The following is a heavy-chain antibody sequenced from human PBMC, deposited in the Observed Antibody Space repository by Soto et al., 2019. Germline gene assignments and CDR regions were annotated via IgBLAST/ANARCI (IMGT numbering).Heavy chain of an antibody. D-gene: IGHD4-17*01. J-gene: IGHJ5*02. CDR3: ARGIKYGAYSRWFAP. CDR1: GYIFTNYD. V-gene: IGHV1-8*01. Sequence: QVQLVQSGAEVKKPGASVKVSCKASGYIFTNYDINWVRQATGQGLEYLGWINPNSGNTGYVQKFKGRVTMTRNTSINTAYMELNSLRSEATAVYYCARGIKYGAYSRWFAPWGQGTLVTVSS. CDR2: INPNSGNT.